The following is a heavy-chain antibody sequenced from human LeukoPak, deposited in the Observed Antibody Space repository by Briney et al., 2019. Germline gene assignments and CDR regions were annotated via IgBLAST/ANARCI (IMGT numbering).Heavy chain of an antibody. D-gene: IGHD5-18*01. CDR2: FDVIDAKT. CDR1: GSSLTELS. Sequence: GASVKVSCTVSGSSLTELSLYWVRQAPGKGLEWMGGFDVIDAKTFYAQKFRGRVTMTEDSSTDTAYMELSSLRSDDTAFYYCAAGRPYSLLDYWGQGTLLTVFS. CDR3: AAGRPYSLLDY. V-gene: IGHV1-24*01. J-gene: IGHJ4*02.